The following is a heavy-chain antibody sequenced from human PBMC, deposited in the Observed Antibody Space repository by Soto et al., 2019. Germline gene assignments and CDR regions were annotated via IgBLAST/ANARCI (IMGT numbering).Heavy chain of an antibody. CDR1: RLTFSSYG. CDR3: AKDGDWNYVARENYYYYGMDV. J-gene: IGHJ6*02. CDR2: ISYDGSNK. V-gene: IGHV3-30*18. Sequence: GGSLKISSEASRLTFSSYGMHWVRKAPGKGLEWVAVISYDGSNKYYADSVKGRFTISRDNSKNTLYLQMNSLRAEDTAVYYCAKDGDWNYVARENYYYYGMDVWGQGTTVTVSS. D-gene: IGHD1-7*01.